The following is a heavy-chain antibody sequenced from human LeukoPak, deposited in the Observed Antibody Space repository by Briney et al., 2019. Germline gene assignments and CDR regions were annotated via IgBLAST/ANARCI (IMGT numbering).Heavy chain of an antibody. Sequence: APVKVSCKASGYTFASYGISWVRQAPGQGLEWMGWISNYNGNTNYAQKFQGRITMTTDTSTYTAYMELKSLTSDDTAVYYCARPIYGSGSYYNPYHFDYWGQGTLVTVSS. CDR2: ISNYNGNT. D-gene: IGHD3-10*01. J-gene: IGHJ4*02. V-gene: IGHV1-18*01. CDR3: ARPIYGSGSYYNPYHFDY. CDR1: GYTFASYG.